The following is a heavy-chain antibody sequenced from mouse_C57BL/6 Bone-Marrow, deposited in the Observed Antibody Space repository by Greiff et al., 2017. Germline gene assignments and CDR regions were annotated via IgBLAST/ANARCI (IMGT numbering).Heavy chain of an antibody. CDR1: GYTFTSYW. CDR3: ARSIDY. V-gene: IGHV1-59*01. J-gene: IGHJ2*01. Sequence: QVQLQQPGAELVRPGTSVTLSCKASGYTFTSYWMHWVKQRPGQGLEWIGVIDPSDSYTNYNQKLKGKATLTVDTSSSTAYMQLSSLTSEDSAVYYCARSIDYWGQGTTLTVSS. CDR2: IDPSDSYT.